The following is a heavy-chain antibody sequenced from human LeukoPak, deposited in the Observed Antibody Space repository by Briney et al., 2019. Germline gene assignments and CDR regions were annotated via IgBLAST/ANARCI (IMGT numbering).Heavy chain of an antibody. V-gene: IGHV4-59*01. CDR1: GGSISSYY. CDR3: ARAWYYYDSSGYYPFDY. D-gene: IGHD3-22*01. CDR2: IYYSGST. J-gene: IGHJ4*02. Sequence: SETLSLTCTVSGGSISSYYWSWIRQPPGKGLEWIGYIYYSGSTNYNPSLKSRVPISVDTSKNQFSLKLSSVTAADTAVYYCARAWYYYDSSGYYPFDYWGQGTLVTVSS.